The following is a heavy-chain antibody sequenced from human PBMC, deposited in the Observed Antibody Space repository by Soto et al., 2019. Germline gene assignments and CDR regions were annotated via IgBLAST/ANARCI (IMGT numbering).Heavy chain of an antibody. CDR1: GGSISSSSYY. D-gene: IGHD6-19*01. J-gene: IGHJ4*02. Sequence: SETLSLTCTVSGGSISSSSYYWGWIRQPPGKGLEWIGSIYYSGSTYYNPSLKSRVTISVDTSKNQFSLKLSSVTAADTAVYYCARGYSIGWSALDDWGQGALVTVSS. CDR3: ARGYSIGWSALDD. V-gene: IGHV4-39*01. CDR2: IYYSGST.